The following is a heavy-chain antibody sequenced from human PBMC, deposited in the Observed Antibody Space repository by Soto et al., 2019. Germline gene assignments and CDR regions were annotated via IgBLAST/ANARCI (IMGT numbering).Heavy chain of an antibody. CDR2: ISAYNGNT. CDR1: GYTFTSYG. J-gene: IGHJ6*01. D-gene: IGHD1-1*01. Sequence: ASVKVSCKASGYTFTSYGISWVRQAPGQGLEWMGWISAYNGNTNYAQKLQGRVTMTEDTSTNTAYMELSSLRSEDTAVYYCAAGTTVTTGYYGMDVWGQGTTVTVSS. CDR3: AAGTTVTTGYYGMDV. V-gene: IGHV1-18*01.